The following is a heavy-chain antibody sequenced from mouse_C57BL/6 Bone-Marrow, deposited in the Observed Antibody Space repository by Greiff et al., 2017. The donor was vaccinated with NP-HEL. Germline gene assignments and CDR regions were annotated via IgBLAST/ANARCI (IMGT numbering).Heavy chain of an antibody. CDR3: ARPDYYGRT. CDR2: LSSGSSTI. V-gene: IGHV5-17*01. D-gene: IGHD1-1*01. Sequence: EVKLVASGGGLVKPGGSLKLSCAASGFTFSDYGMHWVRQAPEKGLEWVAYLSSGSSTIYYADTVKGRFTISRDNAKNTLFLQMTSLRSEDTAMYYCARPDYYGRTWGKGTLVTVSA. CDR1: GFTFSDYG. J-gene: IGHJ3*01.